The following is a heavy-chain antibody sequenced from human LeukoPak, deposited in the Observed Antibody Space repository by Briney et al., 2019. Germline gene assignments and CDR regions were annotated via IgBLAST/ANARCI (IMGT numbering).Heavy chain of an antibody. V-gene: IGHV1-2*02. Sequence: ASVKVSCKASGYTFTGSYLHWVRQAPGKGLEWMEWINPNSGGTNYAQKFQGRVTMTRDTSISTAYMELSRLRSDDTAVYYCARGASWYSSSWYRYWGQGTLVTVSS. CDR3: ARGASWYSSSWYRY. CDR2: INPNSGGT. CDR1: GYTFTGSY. J-gene: IGHJ4*02. D-gene: IGHD6-13*01.